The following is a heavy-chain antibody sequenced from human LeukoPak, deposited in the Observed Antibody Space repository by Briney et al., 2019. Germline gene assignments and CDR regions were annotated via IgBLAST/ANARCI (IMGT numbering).Heavy chain of an antibody. J-gene: IGHJ3*02. V-gene: IGHV1-46*01. D-gene: IGHD6-19*01. Sequence: AASVKVSCKTSGYTFTTYYIHWVRQAPGQGLEWMGVIDPTSGKTNYAQKFQGRVTMNRDMSTSTIYLELTSLRSDDTAFYYCARDLRTVTVAGLGVFDIWGQGTIVSVSS. CDR3: ARDLRTVTVAGLGVFDI. CDR1: GYTFTTYY. CDR2: IDPTSGKT.